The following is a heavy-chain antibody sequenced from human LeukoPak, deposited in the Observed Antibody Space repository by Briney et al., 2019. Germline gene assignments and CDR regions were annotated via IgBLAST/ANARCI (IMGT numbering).Heavy chain of an antibody. J-gene: IGHJ6*03. Sequence: PSETLSLTCTVSGGSLSSYYWNWIRQPAGKGLEWIGRIYTSGSTNYNPSLKSRVTMSVDTSKNQFSLKLSSVTAADTAVYYCARDTYSSGTYHYYYYMGVWGKGTTVTISS. D-gene: IGHD3-10*01. CDR3: ARDTYSSGTYHYYYYMGV. CDR1: GGSLSSYY. V-gene: IGHV4-4*07. CDR2: IYTSGST.